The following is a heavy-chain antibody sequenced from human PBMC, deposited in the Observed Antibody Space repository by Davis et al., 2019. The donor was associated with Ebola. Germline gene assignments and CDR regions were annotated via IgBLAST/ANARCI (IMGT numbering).Heavy chain of an antibody. CDR2: ISRAGEST. CDR3: AKGGFYLYMDV. J-gene: IGHJ6*03. D-gene: IGHD3-16*02. Sequence: GESLKISCAASGFTFGEYAMSWVRQAPGKGLEWVSTISRAGESTYYGDSVRGRFTISRDNSMNTVYVQMYSLRADDTAVYYCAKGGFYLYMDVWGKGTTVTVSS. V-gene: IGHV3-23*01. CDR1: GFTFGEYA.